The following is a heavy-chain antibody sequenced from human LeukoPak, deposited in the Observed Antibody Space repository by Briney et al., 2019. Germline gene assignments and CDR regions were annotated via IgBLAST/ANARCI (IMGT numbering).Heavy chain of an antibody. CDR3: ATSYDHGWLIGS. CDR1: GGSITNDY. Sequence: SETLSLTCTVSGGSITNDYWNWIRRSSGKQLEWIGSIHYSGTINYSPSLKSRITISLDTSKNQFSLKLSSVTAADTAMYYCATSYDHGWLIGSWGQGTLVTVSS. D-gene: IGHD3-16*01. CDR2: IHYSGTI. V-gene: IGHV4-59*01. J-gene: IGHJ4*02.